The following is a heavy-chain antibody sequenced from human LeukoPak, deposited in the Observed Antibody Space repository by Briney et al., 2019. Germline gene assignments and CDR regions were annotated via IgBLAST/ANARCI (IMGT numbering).Heavy chain of an antibody. Sequence: GRSLRLSCAASGFTLSSHAIHWVRQAPGKGLEWVALISYDGNIKYYADSVKSRFTISRDNSKNTLSLQMNSLRPEDTAVYYCARAHLSSSSTDYMDVWGKGTTVTVSS. CDR1: GFTLSSHA. CDR2: ISYDGNIK. V-gene: IGHV3-30*04. CDR3: ARAHLSSSSTDYMDV. J-gene: IGHJ6*03. D-gene: IGHD6-6*01.